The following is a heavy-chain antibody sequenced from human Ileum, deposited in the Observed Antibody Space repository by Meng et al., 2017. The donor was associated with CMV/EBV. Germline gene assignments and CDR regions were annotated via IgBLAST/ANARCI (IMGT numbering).Heavy chain of an antibody. V-gene: IGHV4-31*03. D-gene: IGHD3-10*01. CDR3: ARRPLKFGSGPYFDH. CDR2: ISYSGLTSSGNT. CDR1: GASITNSEFY. Sequence: SETLSLTCNVSGASITNSEFYWTWIRQHPEKGLEWIGYISYSGLTSSGNTYDNPSLRSRLSISIDTSKSQFSLKLNSVTAADTAVYYCARRPLKFGSGPYFDHWGQGLLVTVSS. J-gene: IGHJ4*02.